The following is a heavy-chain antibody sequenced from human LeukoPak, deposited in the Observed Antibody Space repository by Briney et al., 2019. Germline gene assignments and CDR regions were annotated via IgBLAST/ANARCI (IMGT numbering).Heavy chain of an antibody. CDR3: VRGSRVYCGGDCYYY. J-gene: IGHJ4*02. Sequence: SDTLSLTCTVFGGSFTGYYWSWMRQPPDKGLEWMGEIDPSGSNNYNPPLKTRVTISTATSKNHSSLNLNSVTAADTDVYYCVRGSRVYCGGDCYYYWGQGTLVTVSS. CDR1: GGSFTGYY. CDR2: IDPSGSN. V-gene: IGHV4-34*01. D-gene: IGHD2-21*02.